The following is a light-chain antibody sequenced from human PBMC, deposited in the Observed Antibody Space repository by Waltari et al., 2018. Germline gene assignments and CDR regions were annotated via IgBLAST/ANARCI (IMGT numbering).Light chain of an antibody. J-gene: IGKJ1*01. CDR2: RAS. V-gene: IGKV3-20*01. CDR3: QQHGTLPAT. CDR1: QSVGSSS. Sequence: EIVLTQSPGTASLSPGARVTLSCRASQSVGSSSLAWYQPKPGQAPRLVIYRASRRATGIPDRFSGSGSGTDFSLTISRMEPEDFAVYYCQQHGTLPATFGQGTKVEIK.